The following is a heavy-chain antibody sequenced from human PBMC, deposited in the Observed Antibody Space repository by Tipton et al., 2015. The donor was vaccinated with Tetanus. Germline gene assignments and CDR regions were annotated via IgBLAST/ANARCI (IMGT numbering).Heavy chain of an antibody. D-gene: IGHD5-24*01. Sequence: SLRLSCAASGFTFSSYAMHWVRQAPGKGLEWVAVISYDGSNKYYADSVKGRFTISRDNSKNTLYLQMNSLRAEDTAVYYCARWGLGDGYNLDYGGQGPLVPVPS. J-gene: IGHJ4*02. CDR3: ARWGLGDGYNLDY. V-gene: IGHV3-30-3*01. CDR1: GFTFSSYA. CDR2: ISYDGSNK.